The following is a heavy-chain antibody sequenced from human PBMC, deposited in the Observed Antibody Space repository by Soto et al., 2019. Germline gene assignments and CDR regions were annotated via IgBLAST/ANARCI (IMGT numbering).Heavy chain of an antibody. J-gene: IGHJ1*01. V-gene: IGHV4-39*01. CDR2: IYYSGST. Sequence: QLPLQESGPGLVKPSETLSLTCTVSGGSISSSSYYWGWIRQPPGKGLEWIGSIYYSGSTYYNPSLQSRVTIPVATSKNQFALKPSSVTAADTAVYYCAPVWFGESQHWGQGTLVTVSS. CDR1: GGSISSSSYY. CDR3: APVWFGESQH. D-gene: IGHD3-10*01.